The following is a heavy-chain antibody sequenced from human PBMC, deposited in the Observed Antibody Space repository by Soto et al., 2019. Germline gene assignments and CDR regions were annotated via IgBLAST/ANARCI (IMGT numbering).Heavy chain of an antibody. CDR3: ARDYSSGYGMDV. CDR1: GYTFTSYD. V-gene: IGHV1-8*01. Sequence: VKVSCKASGYTFTSYDINWVRQATGQGLEWMGWMNPNSGNTDYAQKFQGRVTMTRNTSISTAYMELSSLRSEDTAVYYCARDYSSGYGMDVWGQGTTVTVSS. CDR2: MNPNSGNT. J-gene: IGHJ6*02. D-gene: IGHD6-19*01.